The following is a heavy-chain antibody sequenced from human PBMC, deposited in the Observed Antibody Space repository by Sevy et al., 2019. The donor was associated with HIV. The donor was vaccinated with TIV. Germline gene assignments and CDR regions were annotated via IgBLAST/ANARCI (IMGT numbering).Heavy chain of an antibody. CDR3: AKEFRDYDYVWVTYRFDY. V-gene: IGHV3-30*18. D-gene: IGHD3-16*02. CDR2: ISHDGSNK. Sequence: GGSLRLSCVVSGFTFNNYGMHWVRQAPGKGLEWVAVISHDGSNKYYADSVKGRFTISRDNSKNTLYLRMNSLRTEDTDVYYCAKEFRDYDYVWVTYRFDYWGQGNLVTVSS. CDR1: GFTFNNYG. J-gene: IGHJ4*02.